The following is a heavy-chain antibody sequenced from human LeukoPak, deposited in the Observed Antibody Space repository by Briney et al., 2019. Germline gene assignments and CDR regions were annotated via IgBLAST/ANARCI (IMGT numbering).Heavy chain of an antibody. CDR2: IYSGGST. Sequence: GGSLRLSCAASGFTVSSNYMSWVRRAPGKGLEWVSVIYSGGSTYYADSVKGRFTISRDNSKNTLYLQMNSLRAEDTAVYYCARETSGSAFDIWGQGTMVTVSS. CDR1: GFTVSSNY. D-gene: IGHD1-26*01. J-gene: IGHJ3*02. V-gene: IGHV3-66*01. CDR3: ARETSGSAFDI.